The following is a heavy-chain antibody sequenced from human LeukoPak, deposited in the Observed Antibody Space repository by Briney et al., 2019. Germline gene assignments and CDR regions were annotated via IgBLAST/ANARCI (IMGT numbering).Heavy chain of an antibody. D-gene: IGHD2-8*02. J-gene: IGHJ4*02. CDR1: GYTFTNYG. Sequence: AVPVSFKTSGYTFTNYGISWMRQAPGQGMEWMGWISNNKGNANYAQKFDGRVTLTTDTSTSTAYMELRSMRSDDAAVSDRAVRTGTCPYYFDYWGQGTLVTVSS. CDR2: ISNNKGNA. CDR3: AVRTGTCPYYFDY. V-gene: IGHV1-18*01.